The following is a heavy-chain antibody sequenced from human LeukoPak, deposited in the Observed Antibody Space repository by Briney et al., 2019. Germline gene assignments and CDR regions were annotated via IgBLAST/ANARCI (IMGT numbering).Heavy chain of an antibody. CDR2: INPNSGGT. D-gene: IGHD2/OR15-2a*01. V-gene: IGHV1-2*02. Sequence: ASVKVSCKASGYTFTGYYMHWVRQAPGQGLEWMGWINPNSGGTNYAQKFEARVTMNRDTSISTAYMELRSLRSDDTAVYYCARVLTMPGTHWFDPWGQGTLVTVSS. CDR3: ARVLTMPGTHWFDP. J-gene: IGHJ5*02. CDR1: GYTFTGYY.